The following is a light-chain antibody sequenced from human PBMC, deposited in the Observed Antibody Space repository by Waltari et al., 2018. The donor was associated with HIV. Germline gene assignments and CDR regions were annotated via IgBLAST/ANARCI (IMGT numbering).Light chain of an antibody. J-gene: IGLJ2*01. CDR1: SLRSYS. CDR2: DKN. CDR3: NSRDSSGHVI. Sequence: SSELTQDPAVSVALGQTVRITCQGDSLRSYSANWYLQKPGQAPLLVIYDKNNRPSGLPDRFSGSSSGNAASLTITGAQAEDEADYYCNSRDSSGHVIFGGGTKLTVL. V-gene: IGLV3-19*01.